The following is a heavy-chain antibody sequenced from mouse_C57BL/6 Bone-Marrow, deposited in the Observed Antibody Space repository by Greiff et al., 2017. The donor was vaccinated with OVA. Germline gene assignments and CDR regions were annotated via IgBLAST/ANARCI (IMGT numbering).Heavy chain of an antibody. D-gene: IGHD4-1*01. CDR2: ISSGSSTI. Sequence: EVKLMESGGGLVKPGGSLKLSCAASGFTFSDYGMHWVRQAPEKGLEWVAYISSGSSTIYYADTVKGRFTISRDNAKNTLFLQMTSRRSEDTAMYYCARPTGTFFDYWGQGTTLTVSS. CDR3: ARPTGTFFDY. CDR1: GFTFSDYG. J-gene: IGHJ2*01. V-gene: IGHV5-17*01.